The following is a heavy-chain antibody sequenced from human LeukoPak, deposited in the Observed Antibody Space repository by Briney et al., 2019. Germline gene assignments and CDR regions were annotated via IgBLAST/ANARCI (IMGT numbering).Heavy chain of an antibody. CDR2: IYHSGSP. Sequence: SETLSLTCTVSGYSISSGYYWGWIRQPPGKGLEWIGSIYHSGSPYYNPSLNSRVTISVDTSKNQFSLRLSSVTAADTAVYYCARASGALPYYFDYWGQGTLVTVSS. CDR3: ARASGALPYYFDY. D-gene: IGHD1-26*01. CDR1: GYSISSGYY. V-gene: IGHV4-38-2*02. J-gene: IGHJ4*02.